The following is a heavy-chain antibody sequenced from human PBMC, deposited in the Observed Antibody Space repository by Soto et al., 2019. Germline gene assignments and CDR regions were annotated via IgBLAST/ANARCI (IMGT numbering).Heavy chain of an antibody. CDR1: GFTFSSYA. Sequence: GGSLILSCAASGFTFSSYAMHWVRQAPGKGLEWVAVISYDGSNKYYADSVKGRFTISRDNSKNTLYLQMNSLRAEDTAVYYYARDRDIVLVPAAMGPFDYWGQGTLVTVSS. CDR2: ISYDGSNK. D-gene: IGHD2-2*01. J-gene: IGHJ4*02. V-gene: IGHV3-30-3*01. CDR3: ARDRDIVLVPAAMGPFDY.